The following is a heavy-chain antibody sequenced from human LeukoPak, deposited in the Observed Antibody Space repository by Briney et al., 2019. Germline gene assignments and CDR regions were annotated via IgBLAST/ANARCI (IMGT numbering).Heavy chain of an antibody. CDR3: ARSAGHCANGVCYSYNWFDP. V-gene: IGHV5-51*01. Sequence: GESLQISCKGSGHSFTNSWIAWVRQKPGKGLEWMGIIYPDDSDTRYNPSFQGQVAISADKSISTAYLQWNSLKASDTAMYYCARSAGHCANGVCYSYNWFDPWGQGTLVTVSS. CDR1: GHSFTNSW. D-gene: IGHD2-8*01. CDR2: IYPDDSDT. J-gene: IGHJ5*02.